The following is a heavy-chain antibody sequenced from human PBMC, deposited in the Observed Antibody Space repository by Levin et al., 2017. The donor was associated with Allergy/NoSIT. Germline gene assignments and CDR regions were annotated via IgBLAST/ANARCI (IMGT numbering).Heavy chain of an antibody. CDR1: GGSISSGGYS. D-gene: IGHD3-10*01. CDR3: ARGDSGSIDY. J-gene: IGHJ4*02. V-gene: IGHV4-30-2*01. CDR2: IYHSGST. Sequence: PSETLSLTCAVSGGSISSGGYSWSWIRQPPGKGLEWIGYIYHSGSTYYNPSLKSRVTISVDRSKNQFSLKLSSVTAADTAVYYCARGDSGSIDYWGQGTLVTVSS.